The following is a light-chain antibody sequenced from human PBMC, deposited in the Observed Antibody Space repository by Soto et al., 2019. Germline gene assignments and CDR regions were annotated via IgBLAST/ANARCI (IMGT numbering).Light chain of an antibody. CDR3: QQSYSSPYT. V-gene: IGKV1-39*01. CDR2: AAS. CDR1: QSISSY. Sequence: DIQMTQSPSSLSASVGDRVTITCRASQSISSYLNWYQQKPGKAPKLLIYAASSLQSGVTSRFTGSGSGTDFTLTISSLQPDDFATYYCQQSYSSPYTFGQGTKLEIK. J-gene: IGKJ2*01.